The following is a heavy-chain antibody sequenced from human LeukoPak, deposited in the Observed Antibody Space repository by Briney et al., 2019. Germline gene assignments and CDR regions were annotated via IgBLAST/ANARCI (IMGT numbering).Heavy chain of an antibody. CDR2: IQTDGSST. CDR3: ARDSHSVVVAATNWFDP. D-gene: IGHD2-15*01. CDR1: GFTFSSYW. V-gene: IGHV3-74*01. Sequence: GGSLRLSCAASGFTFSSYWMHWVRQAPGKGLVWVSRIQTDGSSTNYADSVKGRFTISRDNSKNTLYLQMNSLRAEDTAVYYCARDSHSVVVAATNWFDPWGQGTLVTVSS. J-gene: IGHJ5*02.